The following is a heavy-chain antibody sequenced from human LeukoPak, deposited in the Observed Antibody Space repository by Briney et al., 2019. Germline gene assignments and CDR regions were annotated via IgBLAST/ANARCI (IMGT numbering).Heavy chain of an antibody. Sequence: ASVKVSCKASGYTFTGYYMHWVRQAPGQGLEWMGWINPNSGGTNYAQKFQGGVTMTRDTSISTAYMELSRLRSDDTAVYYCARAEQQLVKGVDYWGQGTLVTVSS. CDR1: GYTFTGYY. CDR2: INPNSGGT. CDR3: ARAEQQLVKGVDY. D-gene: IGHD6-13*01. V-gene: IGHV1-2*02. J-gene: IGHJ4*02.